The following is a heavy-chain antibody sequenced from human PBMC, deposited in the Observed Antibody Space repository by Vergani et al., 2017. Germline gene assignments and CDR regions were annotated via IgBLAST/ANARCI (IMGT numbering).Heavy chain of an antibody. J-gene: IGHJ4*02. Sequence: QVQLVESGGGVVQPGRSLRLSCAASGFTFSSYGIHWVRQAPGKGLEWVAVISYDGSNKYYADSVKGRFTISRDNSKNTLYLQMNSLRAEDTAVYYCARMGYCSSTSCYPLDYWGQGTLVTVSS. D-gene: IGHD2-2*01. CDR1: GFTFSSYG. CDR2: ISYDGSNK. V-gene: IGHV3-30*03. CDR3: ARMGYCSSTSCYPLDY.